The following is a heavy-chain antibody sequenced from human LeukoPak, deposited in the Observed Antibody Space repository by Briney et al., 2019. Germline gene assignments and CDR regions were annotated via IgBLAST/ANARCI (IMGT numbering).Heavy chain of an antibody. CDR1: GGSFSGYY. V-gene: IGHV4-34*01. J-gene: IGHJ3*02. CDR2: INDSGTT. CDR3: ARVQLMDAFDI. D-gene: IGHD2-2*01. Sequence: TSETLSLTCAVYGGSFSGYYWSWLRQPPGKGLEWVAEINDSGTTNYNPSHKSRVTISLDTSKTQFALKLSSVTAADTAVYYCARVQLMDAFDIWGQGTMVTVSS.